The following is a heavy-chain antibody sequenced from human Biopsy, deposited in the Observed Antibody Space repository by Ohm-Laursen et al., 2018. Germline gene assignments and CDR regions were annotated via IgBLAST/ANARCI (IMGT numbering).Heavy chain of an antibody. CDR3: ARLNSRTYDASDL. Sequence: GSLRLSCTASGFDFSDYSMNWVRQAPGKGMEWISYIYGGGSPVSYADSVKGRFTISRDNAQNSLYLHMNSLRAEDTAVYYCARLNSRTYDASDLWGQGTMVIVSS. D-gene: IGHD1-26*01. J-gene: IGHJ3*01. V-gene: IGHV3-48*04. CDR2: IYGGGSPV. CDR1: GFDFSDYS.